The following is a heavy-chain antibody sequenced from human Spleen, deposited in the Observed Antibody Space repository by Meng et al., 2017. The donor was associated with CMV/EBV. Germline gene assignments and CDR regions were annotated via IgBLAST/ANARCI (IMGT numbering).Heavy chain of an antibody. CDR3: ARDRRGQYDILTGFFGAWWFDP. D-gene: IGHD3-9*01. Sequence: GESLKISCAASGFSVSSNYMSWVRQAPGKGLEWVSLLYSGGNTDYAESVKGRFTISRDNSKNTLYLQMNSLRIEDTAVYYCARDRRGQYDILTGFFGAWWFDPWGQGTQVTVSS. CDR1: GFSVSSNY. CDR2: LYSGGNT. V-gene: IGHV3-53*05. J-gene: IGHJ5*02.